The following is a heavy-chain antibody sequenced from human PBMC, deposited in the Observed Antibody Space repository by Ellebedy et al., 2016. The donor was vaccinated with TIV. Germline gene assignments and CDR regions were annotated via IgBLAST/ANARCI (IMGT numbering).Heavy chain of an antibody. D-gene: IGHD6-19*01. CDR3: ARDPRIALAVTPDY. Sequence: FKGRVTITRDTSATTAYMELSSLRSEDTAVYYCARDPRIALAVTPDYWGQGTLVTVSS. J-gene: IGHJ4*02. V-gene: IGHV1-3*01.